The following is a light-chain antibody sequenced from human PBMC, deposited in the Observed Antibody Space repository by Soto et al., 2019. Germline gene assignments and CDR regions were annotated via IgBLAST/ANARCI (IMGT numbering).Light chain of an antibody. J-gene: IGLJ1*01. CDR3: CSYGGRSTYV. CDR1: GSDIGAYKF. Sequence: QSALAQPPSASGSPGQSVTISCTGSGSDIGAYKFVSWYQQHPGKAPKLMIFGVTERPSGVPDRFSGSKSGNTASLTVSGLQADDEADYYCCSYGGRSTYVFGTGTKLTVL. CDR2: GVT. V-gene: IGLV2-8*01.